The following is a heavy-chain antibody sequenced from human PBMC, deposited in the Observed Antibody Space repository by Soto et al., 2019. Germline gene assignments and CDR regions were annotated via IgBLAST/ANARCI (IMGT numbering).Heavy chain of an antibody. D-gene: IGHD3-10*01. CDR1: GDSISSSTYY. J-gene: IGHJ4*02. CDR2: IHYSGRT. V-gene: IGHV4-39*01. Sequence: PLETLSLTCTVSGDSISSSTYYWGWICPSPGKGREWIGNIHYSGRTYYNSSLKSRVTISVDTSRNQFSLKLSSVSAADAADFDCASNYDVSADYRSFDYWGQGTLVTVSS. CDR3: ASNYDVSADYRSFDY.